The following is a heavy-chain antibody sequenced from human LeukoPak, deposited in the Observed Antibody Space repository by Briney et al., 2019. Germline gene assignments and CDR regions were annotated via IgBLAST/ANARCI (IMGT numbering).Heavy chain of an antibody. CDR2: MNPNIGNT. CDR3: ARAPSITGTTPPGY. CDR1: GYTFTSYD. J-gene: IGHJ4*02. V-gene: IGHV1-8*01. D-gene: IGHD1-7*01. Sequence: ASVKVSCKASGYTFTSYDINWVRQATGQGLEWMGWMNPNIGNTGYAQKFQGRVTMTRNTSISTAYMELSSLRSEDTAVYYCARAPSITGTTPPGYWGQGTLVTVSS.